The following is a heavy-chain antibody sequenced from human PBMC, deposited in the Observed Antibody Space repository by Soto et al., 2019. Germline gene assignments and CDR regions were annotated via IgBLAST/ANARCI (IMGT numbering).Heavy chain of an antibody. J-gene: IGHJ6*02. CDR1: GGTFSDYA. V-gene: IGHV1-69*06. D-gene: IGHD3-16*01. Sequence: QVQLVQSGAEMRKPGSSLRVSCKASGGTFSDYAFSWVRQAPGQGLEWMGGTVPRFGSPNYAQKFGGRVTITADTSTSTVYMELSGLRFDDTAVYFCARDRIQLRLGKYSFNGMDVWGQGTTITVSS. CDR3: ARDRIQLRLGKYSFNGMDV. CDR2: TVPRFGSP.